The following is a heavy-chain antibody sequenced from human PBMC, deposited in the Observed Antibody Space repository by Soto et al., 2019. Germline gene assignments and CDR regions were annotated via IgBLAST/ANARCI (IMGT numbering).Heavy chain of an antibody. CDR2: IKQDGREK. D-gene: IGHD3-22*01. V-gene: IGHV3-7*01. J-gene: IGHJ6*02. CDR3: ARDSYVRGYAEYYYYYGMDV. CDR1: GFTYISYC. Sequence: GASLRLSCAASGFTYISYCISWFRQAPGKGLEWLANIKQDGREKYYVDSVKGRFTISRDNAKNSLYLQMNSLRAEDTAVYYCARDSYVRGYAEYYYYYGMDVWGQGTTVTVSS.